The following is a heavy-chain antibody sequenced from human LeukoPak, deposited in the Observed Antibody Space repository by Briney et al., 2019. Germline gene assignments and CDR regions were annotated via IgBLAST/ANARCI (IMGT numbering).Heavy chain of an antibody. Sequence: GESLKISCKGSGYTFTSYWIGWLRQMPGRGLEWMGIIYQGDFDTRYSPSFQGQVTISADKSISTAYLQWSSLQASDTAVYYCARRLVRGVTKTLDYWGQGTRVTVSS. D-gene: IGHD3-10*01. CDR1: GYTFTSYW. J-gene: IGHJ4*02. CDR2: IYQGDFDT. V-gene: IGHV5-51*01. CDR3: ARRLVRGVTKTLDY.